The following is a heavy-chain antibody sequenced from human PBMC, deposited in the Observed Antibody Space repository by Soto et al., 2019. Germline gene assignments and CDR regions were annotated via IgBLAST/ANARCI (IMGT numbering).Heavy chain of an antibody. CDR1: GFSLSDYY. CDR3: AREPFYSDNSGYYSAAFDI. CDR2: ISSSSSDI. Sequence: EVQLVESGGGLVKPGGSLRLSCAASGFSLSDYYMNWVRQAPGKGLEWVSSISSSSSDINYADSLKGRFTISRDNAKNSLYLQMNSLRAGDTAIYFCAREPFYSDNSGYYSAAFDIWGQGTMVTVSS. J-gene: IGHJ3*02. V-gene: IGHV3-21*01. D-gene: IGHD3-22*01.